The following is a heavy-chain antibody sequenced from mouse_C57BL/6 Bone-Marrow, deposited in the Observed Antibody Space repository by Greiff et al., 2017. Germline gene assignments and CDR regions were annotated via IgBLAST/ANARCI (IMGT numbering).Heavy chain of an antibody. CDR1: GYTFTSSG. V-gene: IGHV1-81*01. CDR3: ANLLRSMDY. Sequence: QVQLQQSGAELARPGASVKLSCKASGYTFTSSGISWVKQRTGQGLEWIGEIYPRSGNTYYNEKFKGKATLTADKSSSTAYMELRSLTSEDSAVYVCANLLRSMDYWGQGTSVTVSS. CDR2: IYPRSGNT. J-gene: IGHJ4*01. D-gene: IGHD2-1*01.